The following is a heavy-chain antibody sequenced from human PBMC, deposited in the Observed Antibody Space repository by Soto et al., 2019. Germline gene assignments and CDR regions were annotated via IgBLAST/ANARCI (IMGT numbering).Heavy chain of an antibody. J-gene: IGHJ4*02. D-gene: IGHD3-10*01. V-gene: IGHV4-39*02. CDR2: LYSGST. CDR1: GASITRGGFH. CDR3: ARRGSGHTFDY. Sequence: QLQLQESGPGLVKPSETLSLTCAVTGASITRGGFHWGWIRQSPGQGLEWIGSLYSGSTYYNPSLKSRVTISADTSKNDFSLRLTSVTAADTVVYYCARRGSGHTFDYWGQGTLVTVSS.